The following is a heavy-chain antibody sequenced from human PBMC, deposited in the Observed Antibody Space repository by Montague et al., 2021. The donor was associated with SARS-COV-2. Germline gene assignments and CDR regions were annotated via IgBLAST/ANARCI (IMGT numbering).Heavy chain of an antibody. Sequence: SLRLSCAASGFTFNGYSFHWVRQAPGKGLQWVAVVSYDGSIQRYADSVRGRFTISKDSSKNTLYLQMNSLTTEDTAVYFCARSGGVFWFRASGAQVSDWGQGTLVTVSS. CDR1: GFTFNGYS. J-gene: IGHJ1*01. V-gene: IGHV3-30*04. CDR2: VSYDGSIQ. CDR3: ARSGGVFWFRASGAQVSD. D-gene: IGHD3-10*01.